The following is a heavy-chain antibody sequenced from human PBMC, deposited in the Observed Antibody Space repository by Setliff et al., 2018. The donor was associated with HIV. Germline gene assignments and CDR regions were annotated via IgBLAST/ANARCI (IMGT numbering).Heavy chain of an antibody. V-gene: IGHV4-34*01. CDR2: MNQSGTT. D-gene: IGHD2-21*02. CDR1: GTSFSDHY. CDR3: VRWYYCVSGACYRADY. J-gene: IGHJ4*02. Sequence: PSETLSLTCSVYGTSFSDHYWSWVRQTPGKGLEWIGEMNQSGTTYYNPSLKSRVTMSIDTSERQFSLKLTSVTAADTAVYYCVRWYYCVSGACYRADYWGQGTMVTVSS.